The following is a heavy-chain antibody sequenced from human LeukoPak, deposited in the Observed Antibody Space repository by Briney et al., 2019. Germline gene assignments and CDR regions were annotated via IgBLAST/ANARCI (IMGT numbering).Heavy chain of an antibody. V-gene: IGHV4-34*01. CDR2: INHSGST. J-gene: IGHJ1*01. D-gene: IGHD6-6*01. CDR1: GGSFSGYY. Sequence: SETLSLTCAVYGGSFSGYYWSWIRQPPGKGLEWIGEINHSGSTNYNPSPTSRVTTSVATSKNQCALEVSCVPAADTGVNYCARGASRYSSLKAEYFQHWGGGTLVTVSS. CDR3: ARGASRYSSLKAEYFQH.